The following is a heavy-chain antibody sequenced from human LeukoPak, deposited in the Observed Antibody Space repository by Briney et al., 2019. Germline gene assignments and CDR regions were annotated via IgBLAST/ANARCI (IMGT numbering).Heavy chain of an antibody. Sequence: SETLSLTCTVSGGSISSSSYYWGWIRQPPGKGLEWIGSMYYSGSTNYNPSLKSRVTISLDTSKNQFSLKLSSVTAADTAVYYCARSPPLLMSGSSVDYWGQGTLVTVSS. D-gene: IGHD1-26*01. CDR2: MYYSGST. J-gene: IGHJ4*02. CDR3: ARSPPLLMSGSSVDY. V-gene: IGHV4-39*07. CDR1: GGSISSSSYY.